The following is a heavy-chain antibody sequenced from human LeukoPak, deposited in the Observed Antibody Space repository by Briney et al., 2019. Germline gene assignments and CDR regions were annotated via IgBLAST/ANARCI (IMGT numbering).Heavy chain of an antibody. CDR3: ARDGGYCGDGGCYTDY. V-gene: IGHV4-34*01. D-gene: IGHD2-15*01. CDR1: GGSFSDYY. J-gene: IGHJ4*02. CDR2: VSHTGST. Sequence: SETLSLTCAVYGGSFSDYYWAWVRQSPGKGLEWIGQVSHTGSTNNNPSLKSRVRISADTSKNQFSLRLSSVTAADTAVYYCARDGGYCGDGGCYTDYWSQGTLDTVSS.